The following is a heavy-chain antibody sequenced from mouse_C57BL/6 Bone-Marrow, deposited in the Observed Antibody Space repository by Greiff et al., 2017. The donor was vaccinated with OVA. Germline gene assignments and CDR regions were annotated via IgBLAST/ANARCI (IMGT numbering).Heavy chain of an antibody. V-gene: IGHV5-9*01. Sequence: EVKLVESVGGLVKPGGSLKLSCAASGFTFSSYTMSWVRQTPEKRLEWVATISGGGGNTYYPDSVKGRFTISRDNAKNTLYLQMSSLRSEDTALYYCARRDYGSSFYFDYWGQGTTLTVSS. CDR2: ISGGGGNT. J-gene: IGHJ2*01. CDR3: ARRDYGSSFYFDY. D-gene: IGHD1-1*01. CDR1: GFTFSSYT.